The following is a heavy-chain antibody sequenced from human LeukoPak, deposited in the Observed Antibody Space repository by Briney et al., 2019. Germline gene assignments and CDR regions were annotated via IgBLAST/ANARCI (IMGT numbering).Heavy chain of an antibody. D-gene: IGHD4-17*01. CDR2: IYNNGNT. CDR1: GLTVSSEY. J-gene: IGHJ4*02. Sequence: PRGSLRLSCAASGLTVSSEYMSWVRQAPGKGLEWVSVIYNNGNTHSADSVKGRFTISRDNSKNTLYLQMNSLRAKDTAVYYCARVGGDQVGYWGQGTLVTVSS. V-gene: IGHV3-53*01. CDR3: ARVGGDQVGY.